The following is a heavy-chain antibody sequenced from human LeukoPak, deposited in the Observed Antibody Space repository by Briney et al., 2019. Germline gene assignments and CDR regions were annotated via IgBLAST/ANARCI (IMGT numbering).Heavy chain of an antibody. CDR2: IYPGDSDT. CDR3: GRGGYSGYDFDC. V-gene: IGHV5-51*01. Sequence: GEALQISFRASGYRFSTNWIGWVRPMPGKGVEWMGVIYPGDSDTTYSPSFQGQVTISADKSISTAYLQWRSLKASDTAMYYCGRGGYSGYDFDCWGPGTLVTVSS. CDR1: GYRFSTNW. J-gene: IGHJ4*02. D-gene: IGHD5-12*01.